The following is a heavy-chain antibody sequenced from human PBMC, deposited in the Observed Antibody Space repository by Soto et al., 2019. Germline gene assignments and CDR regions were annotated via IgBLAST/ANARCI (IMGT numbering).Heavy chain of an antibody. Sequence: ASVKVSCKASGCTFTGYYMHWVRQAPGQGLEWMGWINPNSGGTNYAQKFQGWVTMTRDTSISTAYMELSRLRSDDTAVYYCAREDRYDSSGYYSSTFDYWGQGTLVTVSS. CDR2: INPNSGGT. V-gene: IGHV1-2*04. J-gene: IGHJ4*02. CDR3: AREDRYDSSGYYSSTFDY. D-gene: IGHD3-22*01. CDR1: GCTFTGYY.